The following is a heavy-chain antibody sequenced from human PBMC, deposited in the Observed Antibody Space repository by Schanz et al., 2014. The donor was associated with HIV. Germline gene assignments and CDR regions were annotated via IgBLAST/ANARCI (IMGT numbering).Heavy chain of an antibody. CDR3: ANTEFPYSSSSDYYYGMDV. V-gene: IGHV3-33*05. CDR1: GFTFSTYG. J-gene: IGHJ6*02. CDR2: LSHDGSQK. Sequence: QVQLVESGGGVVQPGRSLRLSCAASGFTFSTYGMYWVRKAPGKGLEWVAVLSHDGSQKFYADSVKGRFTISRDNSKNTLYLQMNSLRAEDTAVYFCANTEFPYSSSSDYYYGMDVWGQGTTVTVSS. D-gene: IGHD6-6*01.